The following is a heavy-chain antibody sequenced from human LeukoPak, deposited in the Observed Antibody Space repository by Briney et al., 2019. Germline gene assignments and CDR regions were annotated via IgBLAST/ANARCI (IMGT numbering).Heavy chain of an antibody. CDR2: ISYDGSNK. V-gene: IGHV3-30*03. Sequence: PGGSLRLSCAATGFTLSGHSMNWVRQAPGKGLEWVAVISYDGSNKYYADSVKGRFTISRDNSKNTLYLQMNSLRAEDTAVYYCARENLDYWGQGTLVTVSS. CDR3: ARENLDY. CDR1: GFTLSGHS. J-gene: IGHJ4*02.